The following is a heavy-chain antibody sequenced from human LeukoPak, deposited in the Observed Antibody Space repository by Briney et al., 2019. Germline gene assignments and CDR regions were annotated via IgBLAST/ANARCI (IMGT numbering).Heavy chain of an antibody. Sequence: GGSLRLSCAASGFTFDDYAMHWVRQAPGKGLEWVSGISWNSGSIGYADSVKGRFTISRDNAKNSLYLQMNSLRAEDMALYYCAKGGIEMATISAFDIWGQGTMVTVSS. CDR2: ISWNSGSI. CDR3: AKGGIEMATISAFDI. CDR1: GFTFDDYA. J-gene: IGHJ3*02. D-gene: IGHD5-24*01. V-gene: IGHV3-9*03.